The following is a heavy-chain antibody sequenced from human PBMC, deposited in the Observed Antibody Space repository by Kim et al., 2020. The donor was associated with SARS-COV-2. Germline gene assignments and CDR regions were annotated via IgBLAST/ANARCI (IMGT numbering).Heavy chain of an antibody. J-gene: IGHJ4*02. CDR2: IYYSGST. CDR3: ARERFYYDSSGGSYYFDY. D-gene: IGHD3-22*01. Sequence: SETLSLTCTVSGDSINNYYWRWIRQPPGKGLEWIGYIYYSGSTNYNPSLKSRVTISVDTSQNHFSLKLSSVTAADTAVYYCARERFYYDSSGGSYYFDYWGQGTLVTVSS. CDR1: GDSINNYY. V-gene: IGHV4-59*13.